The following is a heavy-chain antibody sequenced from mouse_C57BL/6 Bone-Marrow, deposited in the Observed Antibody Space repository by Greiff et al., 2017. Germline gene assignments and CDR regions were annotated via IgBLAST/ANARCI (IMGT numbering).Heavy chain of an antibody. CDR2: IDPENGDT. Sequence: VHVKQSGAELVRPGASVKLSCTASGFNIKDDYMHWVKQRPEQGLEWIGWIDPENGDTEYASKFQGKATITADTSSNTAYLPLSSLTSEDTAVYYCTTVYYFDYWGQGTTLTVSS. CDR3: TTVYYFDY. CDR1: GFNIKDDY. J-gene: IGHJ2*01. V-gene: IGHV14-4*01.